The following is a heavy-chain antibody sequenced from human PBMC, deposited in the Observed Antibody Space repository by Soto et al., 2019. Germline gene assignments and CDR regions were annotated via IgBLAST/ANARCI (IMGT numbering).Heavy chain of an antibody. Sequence: GSGPTLVNPTQTLTLTCTFSGFSLTTSGVGVGWIRQPPGKALGWLALIYWDDDKRYSPSLKSRLTITKDTSENQVVLTMTNMDPVDTATYYCAHNAVVTGDYVVDYFDYWGQGTLVTVSS. J-gene: IGHJ4*02. CDR3: AHNAVVTGDYVVDYFDY. V-gene: IGHV2-5*02. D-gene: IGHD2-21*02. CDR2: IYWDDDK. CDR1: GFSLTTSGVG.